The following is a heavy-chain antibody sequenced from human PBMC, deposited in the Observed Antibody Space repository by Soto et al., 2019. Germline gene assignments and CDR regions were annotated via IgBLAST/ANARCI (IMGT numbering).Heavy chain of an antibody. CDR2: IIPIFGTA. Sequence: GASVKVSCKASGCTFSSYAISWVRQAPGQGLEWMGGIIPIFGTANYAQKFQGRVTITADESTSTAYMELSSLRSEDTAVYYCARDLNGGSERMFYGMDVWGQGTTVTVSS. J-gene: IGHJ6*02. D-gene: IGHD7-27*01. CDR1: GCTFSSYA. CDR3: ARDLNGGSERMFYGMDV. V-gene: IGHV1-69*13.